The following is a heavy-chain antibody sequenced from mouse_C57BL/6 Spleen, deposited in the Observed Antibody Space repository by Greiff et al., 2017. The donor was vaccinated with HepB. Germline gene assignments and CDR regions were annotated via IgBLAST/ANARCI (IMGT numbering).Heavy chain of an antibody. Sequence: VQLQQSGAELARPGASVKMSCKASVYTFTSYTMHWVKQRPGQGLEWIGYINPSSGYTKYNQKFKDKATLTADKSSSTAYMQLSSLTSEDSAVYYCARWGLRPEYYFDYWGQGTTLTVSS. CDR2: INPSSGYT. V-gene: IGHV1-4*01. J-gene: IGHJ2*01. CDR3: ARWGLRPEYYFDY. CDR1: VYTFTSYT. D-gene: IGHD2-4*01.